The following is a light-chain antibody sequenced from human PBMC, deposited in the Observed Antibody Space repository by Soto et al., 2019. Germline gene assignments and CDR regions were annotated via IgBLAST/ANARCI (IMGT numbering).Light chain of an antibody. V-gene: IGKV3D-15*01. CDR1: QSIIDN. CDR2: DVY. CDR3: HQYFDFPLT. J-gene: IGKJ4*01. Sequence: EIVMTQSPATLSVSPGEGVTLSCRASQSIIDNLAWYQQKPGQTPRLLISDVYSRASGIPARFIGSSSATDYTLTISTLQSEDSALYYCHQYFDFPLTFG.